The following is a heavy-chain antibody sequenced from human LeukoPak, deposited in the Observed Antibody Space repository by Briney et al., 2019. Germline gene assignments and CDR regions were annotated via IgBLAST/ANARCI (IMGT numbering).Heavy chain of an antibody. CDR3: ARHGPRADRPPQRRYDL. CDR1: GLNVSTNN. V-gene: IGHV3-53*01. CDR2: IYRDGST. D-gene: IGHD6-6*01. J-gene: IGHJ5*02. Sequence: PGGSLRLSCAASGLNVSTNNMNWVRQAPGKGLEWVSAIYRDGSTLNANSVKGRFTISRDSSKNTLYLQMNSLRAEDTAVYYCARHGPRADRPPQRRYDLWGQGTLVTVSS.